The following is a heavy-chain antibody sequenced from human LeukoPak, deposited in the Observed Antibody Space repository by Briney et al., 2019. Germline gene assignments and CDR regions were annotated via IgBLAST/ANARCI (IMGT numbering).Heavy chain of an antibody. CDR1: GFTFSESW. V-gene: IGHV3-7*03. CDR3: ARGGGLDV. Sequence: GGSLRLSCVASGFTFSESWMTWVRQAPGKGLEWVASIKHDEREEYYADSVKGRFSMSRDNGKNSLYLQMSNLRAEDTAVYFCARGGGLDVWGQGATVTVSS. CDR2: IKHDEREE. D-gene: IGHD3-16*01. J-gene: IGHJ6*02.